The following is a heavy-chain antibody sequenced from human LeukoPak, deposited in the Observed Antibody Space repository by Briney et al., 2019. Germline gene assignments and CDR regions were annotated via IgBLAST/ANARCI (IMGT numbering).Heavy chain of an antibody. Sequence: GGSLRLSCAASGFTFSSYSMNWVRQAPGKGLEWVSSISSRSSYIYYADSVKGRFTISRDNAKNSLYLQMNSLRAEDTAVYYCARWTTVTTFDPWGQGTLVTVSS. D-gene: IGHD4-17*01. CDR2: ISSRSSYI. CDR3: ARWTTVTTFDP. J-gene: IGHJ5*02. CDR1: GFTFSSYS. V-gene: IGHV3-21*01.